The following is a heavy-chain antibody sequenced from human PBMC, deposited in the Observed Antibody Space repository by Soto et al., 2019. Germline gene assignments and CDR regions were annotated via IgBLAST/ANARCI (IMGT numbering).Heavy chain of an antibody. CDR2: ISHDGSNK. Sequence: QVQLVESGGGVDQPGRSLRLSCAGSGFTFSNYGLHWVRQTPGKGLEWVAFISHDGSNKYYADSVKGRFTISRDSSKSTLYLQMDSLRVEDTAVYYCAKDGAPRYCSGRSCHPAGAYWGQGTLVTVSS. J-gene: IGHJ4*02. D-gene: IGHD2-15*01. CDR3: AKDGAPRYCSGRSCHPAGAY. V-gene: IGHV3-30*18. CDR1: GFTFSNYG.